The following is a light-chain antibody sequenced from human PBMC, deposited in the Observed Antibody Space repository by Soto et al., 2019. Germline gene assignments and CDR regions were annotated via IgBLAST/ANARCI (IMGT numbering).Light chain of an antibody. J-gene: IGKJ2*01. CDR1: HVISSW. CDR3: QQTNTFPYT. Sequence: DIQMTQSPASVSASVGDRVTITCRASHVISSWLAWYQQKQGKAPKLLIYAASRLRSGGPSRFSGSESGADFTLTISSLQPEDVETYYCQQTNTFPYTFGQGTKLEIK. CDR2: AAS. V-gene: IGKV1-12*01.